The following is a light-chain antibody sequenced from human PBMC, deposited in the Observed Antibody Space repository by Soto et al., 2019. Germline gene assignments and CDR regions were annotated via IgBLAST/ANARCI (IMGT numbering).Light chain of an antibody. CDR3: QQRSNWPPEFT. CDR2: DAS. V-gene: IGKV3-11*01. CDR1: QSVSSY. J-gene: IGKJ3*01. Sequence: EIVLTQSPAPLSLSPGERATLSCRASQSVSSYLAWYEQKPGQAPRLLIYDASNSATGIPARFSGSGSGTDFTLTISSLEPEDFAVYYCQQRSNWPPEFTFGPGTKVDIK.